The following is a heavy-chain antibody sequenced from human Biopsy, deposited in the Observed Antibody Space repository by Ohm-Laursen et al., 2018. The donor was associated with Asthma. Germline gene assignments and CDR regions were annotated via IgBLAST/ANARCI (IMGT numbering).Heavy chain of an antibody. CDR1: GFTLGDYW. J-gene: IGHJ1*01. CDR2: IKHDGSEK. Sequence: GSLRLSCAAPGFTLGDYWMSWVRQVPGKGLEWVANIKHDGSEKNHVDSLKGRFTISRDNAKNSLYLQMNSLRAEDTAVYYCARTFHFWSPYHAEHYQLWGQGTLVTVSS. D-gene: IGHD3-3*02. V-gene: IGHV3-7*01. CDR3: ARTFHFWSPYHAEHYQL.